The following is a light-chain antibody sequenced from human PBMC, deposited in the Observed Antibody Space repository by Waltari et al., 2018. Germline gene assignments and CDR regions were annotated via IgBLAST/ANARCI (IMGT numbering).Light chain of an antibody. CDR2: WAS. CDR1: QSILYSSNNKNC. CDR3: HQSSSFPRT. V-gene: IGKV4-1*01. J-gene: IGKJ1*01. Sequence: DIVMTQSPDSLAVSLGGRATINCKSSQSILYSSNNKNCLGWFQQKPGQPPKLLIHWASTRVSGVPDRFSGSGSGTDFSLTISSLEAEDAATYYCHQSSSFPRTFGQGTKVEIK.